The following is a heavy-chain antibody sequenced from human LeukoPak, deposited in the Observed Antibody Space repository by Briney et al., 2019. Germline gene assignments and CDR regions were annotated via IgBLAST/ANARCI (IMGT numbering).Heavy chain of an antibody. CDR1: GGSISSYY. Sequence: PSETLSLTCTVSGGSISSYYWSWIRQPPGKGLEWIGYIYYSGSTNYNPSLKSRVTISVDTSKNQFSLKLSSVTAADTAVYYCASPAPYYDSSGYFYWGQGTLVTVSS. CDR3: ASPAPYYDSSGYFY. J-gene: IGHJ4*02. V-gene: IGHV4-59*08. D-gene: IGHD3-22*01. CDR2: IYYSGST.